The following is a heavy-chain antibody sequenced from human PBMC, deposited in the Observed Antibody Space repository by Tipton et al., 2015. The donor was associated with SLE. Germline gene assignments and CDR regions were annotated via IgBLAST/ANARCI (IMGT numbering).Heavy chain of an antibody. CDR2: IYYSGST. CDR1: GGSISGYY. J-gene: IGHJ4*02. V-gene: IGHV4-59*12. D-gene: IGHD2-2*02. CDR3: AREGGGYCSSTSCYRRGLDY. Sequence: TLSITCTVSGGSISGYYWSWIRQPPGKGLEWIGYIYYSGSTNYNPSLKSRVTISVDTSKNQFSLKLSSVTAAGTAVYYCAREGGGYCSSTSCYRRGLDYWGQGTLVTVSS.